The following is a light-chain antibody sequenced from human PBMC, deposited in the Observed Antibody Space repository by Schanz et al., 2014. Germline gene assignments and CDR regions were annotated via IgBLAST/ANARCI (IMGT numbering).Light chain of an antibody. J-gene: IGLJ2*01. V-gene: IGLV2-14*03. CDR3: SSYAGSSTVVV. CDR2: DVS. CDR1: SSDVGGHNY. Sequence: QSVLTQPRSVSGSPGQSVTISCAGTSSDVGGHNYVSWYQQHPGKAPKLMIYDVSNRPSGVSHRFSGSKSGNTASLTISGLQAEDEADYYCSSYAGSSTVVVFGGGTKLTVL.